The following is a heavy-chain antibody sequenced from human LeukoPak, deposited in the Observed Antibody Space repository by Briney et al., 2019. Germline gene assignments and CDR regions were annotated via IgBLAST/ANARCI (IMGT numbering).Heavy chain of an antibody. Sequence: ESGPALVKPTQTLTLTCTFSGFSLSTSGMYVSWIRQPPGKALEWLARIDWDDDKYYSTSLKTRLSISKDTSKNQVVLTMTNMDPVDTATYYCVRSHSGSYSNPPRPFDYWGQGTLVTVSS. CDR2: IDWDDDK. V-gene: IGHV2-70*11. CDR3: VRSHSGSYSNPPRPFDY. D-gene: IGHD1-26*01. J-gene: IGHJ4*02. CDR1: GFSLSTSGMY.